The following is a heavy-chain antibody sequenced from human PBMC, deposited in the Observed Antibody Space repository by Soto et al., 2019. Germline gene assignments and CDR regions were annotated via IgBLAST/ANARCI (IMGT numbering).Heavy chain of an antibody. V-gene: IGHV4-39*07. CDR3: ARGQIVGP. CDR2: IYFNGSP. J-gene: IGHJ5*02. CDR1: GGSISSSSNY. Sequence: SETLSLTCAVSGGSISSSSNYWGWIRQPPGKGLEWIGSIYFNGSPYYNPSLKSRVTISVDTSKNQFSLKLSSVTAADTAVYYCARGQIVGPWDQGTLVTVSS. D-gene: IGHD3-22*01.